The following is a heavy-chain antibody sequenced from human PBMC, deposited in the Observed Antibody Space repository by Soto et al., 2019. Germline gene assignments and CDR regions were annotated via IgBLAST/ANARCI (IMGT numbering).Heavy chain of an antibody. CDR3: ARDRRYDFWRGYCRASGSYSGMDV. CDR1: GFTFSSYG. Sequence: GGSLRLSCAASGFTFSSYGMHWVRQAPGKGLEWVAVIWYDGSNKYYADSVKGRFTISRDNSKNTLYLQMNSLRAEDTAVYYCARDRRYDFWRGYCRASGSYSGMDVWGQGTTVTISS. D-gene: IGHD3-3*01. V-gene: IGHV3-33*01. J-gene: IGHJ6*02. CDR2: IWYDGSNK.